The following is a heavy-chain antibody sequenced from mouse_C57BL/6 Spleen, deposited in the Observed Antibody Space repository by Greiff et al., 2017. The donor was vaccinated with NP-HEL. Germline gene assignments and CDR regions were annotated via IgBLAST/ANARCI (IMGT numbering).Heavy chain of an antibody. V-gene: IGHV1-53*01. CDR3: ARKGLYDGYYAWFAY. Sequence: QVQLQQPGTELVKPGASVKLSCKASGYTFTSYWLHWVKQRPGQGLEWIGNINPSNGGTNYNEKFKSKATLTVDKSSSTAYMQLSSLTSEDSAVYFCARKGLYDGYYAWFAYWGQGTLVTVSA. D-gene: IGHD2-3*01. CDR2: INPSNGGT. CDR1: GYTFTSYW. J-gene: IGHJ3*01.